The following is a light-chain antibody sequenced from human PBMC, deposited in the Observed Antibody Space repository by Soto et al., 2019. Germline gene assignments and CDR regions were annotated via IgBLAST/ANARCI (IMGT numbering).Light chain of an antibody. J-gene: IGKJ3*01. CDR3: QQYNNWTGT. CDR2: GAS. Sequence: EIVMTQSPATLSVSPGERATLSCRASQSVSSNLAWYQQKPGQAPRLLIYGASTRATGIPARFSGSGSGTEFTLTISSLQSEDFEVYYCQQYNNWTGTFGPGTKVDIK. V-gene: IGKV3-15*01. CDR1: QSVSSN.